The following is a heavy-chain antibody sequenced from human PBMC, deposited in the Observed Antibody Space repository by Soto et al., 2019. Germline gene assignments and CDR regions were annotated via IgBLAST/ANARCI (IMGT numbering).Heavy chain of an antibody. CDR2: ISGSGGST. CDR3: ARGLYYDSSGAIDY. D-gene: IGHD3-22*01. CDR1: GFTFSSYS. J-gene: IGHJ4*02. V-gene: IGHV3-23*01. Sequence: WGSLRLSCAASGFTFSSYSMNWVSQAPGKGLEWVSAISGSGGSTYYADSVKGRFTISRDNSKNTLYLQMNSLRAEDTAVYYCARGLYYDSSGAIDYWGQGTLVTVSS.